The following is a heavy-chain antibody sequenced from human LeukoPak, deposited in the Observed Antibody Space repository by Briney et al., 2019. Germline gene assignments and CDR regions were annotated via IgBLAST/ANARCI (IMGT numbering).Heavy chain of an antibody. D-gene: IGHD3-3*01. Sequence: PGGSLRLSCVASGFTFGSHAMNWGRQAPGKGLGWFSSISRNSLYMYYADSLKGRFTISRDNAKNSLYLQMDSLRAEDTAVYYCARDKVGHDFWSGYSDFWGQGTLVTVSS. CDR3: ARDKVGHDFWSGYSDF. J-gene: IGHJ4*02. CDR1: GFTFGSHA. CDR2: ISRNSLYM. V-gene: IGHV3-21*06.